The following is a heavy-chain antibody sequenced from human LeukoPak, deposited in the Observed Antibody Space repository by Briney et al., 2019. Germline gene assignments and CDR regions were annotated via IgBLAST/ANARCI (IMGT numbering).Heavy chain of an antibody. D-gene: IGHD2-2*02. V-gene: IGHV4-38-2*01. CDR2: IYHSGST. J-gene: IGHJ5*02. CDR1: GYSISSGYY. CDR3: ARHQYQLLYGYNWFDP. Sequence: SETLSPTCAVSGYSISSGYYWGWIRQPPGKGLEWIGSIYHSGSTYYNPSLKSRVTISVDTSKNQFSLKLSSVTAADTAVYYCARHQYQLLYGYNWFDPWGQGTLVTVSS.